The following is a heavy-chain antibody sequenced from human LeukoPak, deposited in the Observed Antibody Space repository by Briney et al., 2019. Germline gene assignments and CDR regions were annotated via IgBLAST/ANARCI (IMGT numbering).Heavy chain of an antibody. CDR3: AGQTGTTEDNWFDP. CDR1: GYTFTSYG. J-gene: IGHJ5*02. Sequence: ASVKVSCKASGYTFTSYGISWVRQAPGQGLEWMGWISAYNGNTNYAQKLQGRVTMTTDTSTSTAYMELRSLRSDDTAVYYCAGQTGTTEDNWFDPWGQGTLVTVSS. D-gene: IGHD1-1*01. V-gene: IGHV1-18*01. CDR2: ISAYNGNT.